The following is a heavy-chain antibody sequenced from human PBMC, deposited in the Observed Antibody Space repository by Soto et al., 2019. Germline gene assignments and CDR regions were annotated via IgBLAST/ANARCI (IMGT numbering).Heavy chain of an antibody. CDR2: ISYDGSNK. V-gene: IGHV3-30*18. CDR1: GFTFSSYG. Sequence: GGSLRLSCAASGFTFSSYGMHWVRQAPGKGLEWVAVISYDGSNKYYADSVKGRFTISRDNSKNTLYLQMNSLRAEDTAVYYCAKDIVVVPAAHLDYYYYYGMDVWGQGTTVTVS. D-gene: IGHD2-2*01. J-gene: IGHJ6*02. CDR3: AKDIVVVPAAHLDYYYYYGMDV.